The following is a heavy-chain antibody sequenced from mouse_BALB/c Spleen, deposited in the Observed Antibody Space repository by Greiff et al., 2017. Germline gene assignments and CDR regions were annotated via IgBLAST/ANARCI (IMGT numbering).Heavy chain of an antibody. D-gene: IGHD1-1*01. V-gene: IGHV1-63*02. CDR2: IYPGGGYT. CDR3: ARKFLITTLAMDY. J-gene: IGHJ4*01. CDR1: GYTFTNYW. Sequence: LQESGAELVRPGTSVKISCKASGYTFTNYWLGWVKQRPGHGLEWIGDIYPGGGYTNYNEKFKGKATLTADTSSSTAYMQLSSLTSEDSAVYFCARKFLITTLAMDYWGQGTSVTVSS.